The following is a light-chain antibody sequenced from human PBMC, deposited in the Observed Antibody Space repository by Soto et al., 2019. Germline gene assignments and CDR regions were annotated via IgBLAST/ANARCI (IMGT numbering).Light chain of an antibody. J-gene: IGKJ3*01. Sequence: DIVMTQSPLSLPVTPGEPASISCRSSQSLLHSNGYNYLDWYLQKPGQSPQLLIYLGSNRASGVPDRFSGSGSGTDFTLKNSRVEAEDVGVYYCMQALQTPPFTFGPGTKVDI. CDR1: QSLLHSNGYNY. CDR2: LGS. V-gene: IGKV2-28*01. CDR3: MQALQTPPFT.